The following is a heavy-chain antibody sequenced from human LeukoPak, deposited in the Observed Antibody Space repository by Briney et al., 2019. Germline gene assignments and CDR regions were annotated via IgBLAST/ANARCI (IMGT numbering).Heavy chain of an antibody. V-gene: IGHV6-1*01. J-gene: IGHJ5*02. Sequence: KPSETLSLTCAISGDSVSSNSAAWNWIRQSPSRGLEWLGRTYYRSKWYNDYAVSVKSRITINPDTSKNQFSLQLNSVTPEDTAVYYCARGGIDPLYYYGSGSYWFDPWGQGTLVTVSS. CDR1: GDSVSSNSAA. CDR3: ARGGIDPLYYYGSGSYWFDP. CDR2: TYYRSKWYN. D-gene: IGHD3-10*01.